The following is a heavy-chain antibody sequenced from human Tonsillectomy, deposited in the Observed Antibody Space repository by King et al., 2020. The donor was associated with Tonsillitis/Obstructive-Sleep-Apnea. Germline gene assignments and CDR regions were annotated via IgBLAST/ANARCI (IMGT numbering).Heavy chain of an antibody. CDR1: GFTFSTYW. CDR3: ARDKVAGATKFDY. Sequence: VQLVESGGGFVQPGGSLRLSCAASGFTFSTYWMSWVRQTPGKGLEWVANMKQDGGEIYYVDSVKGRFTIYRDNAKKSLYLQMNSLRVEDTAVYYCARDKVAGATKFDYWGQGTLVTVSS. D-gene: IGHD1-26*01. J-gene: IGHJ4*02. V-gene: IGHV3-7*01. CDR2: MKQDGGEI.